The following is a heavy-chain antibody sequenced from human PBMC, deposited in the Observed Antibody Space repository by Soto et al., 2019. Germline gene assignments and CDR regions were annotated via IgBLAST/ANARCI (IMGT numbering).Heavy chain of an antibody. CDR2: IYYSGST. V-gene: IGHV4-59*01. CDR1: GGSISSYY. CDR3: ASSRQLADYFDY. J-gene: IGHJ4*02. D-gene: IGHD6-6*01. Sequence: SETLSLTCTVSGGSISSYYWSWIRQPPGKGLEWIGYIYYSGSTNYNPSLKSRVTISVDTSKNQFSLKLSSVTAADAAVYYCASSRQLADYFDYWGQGTLVTVSS.